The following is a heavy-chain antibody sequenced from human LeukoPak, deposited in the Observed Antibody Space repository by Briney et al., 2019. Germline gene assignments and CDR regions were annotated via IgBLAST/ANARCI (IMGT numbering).Heavy chain of an antibody. Sequence: GGSLRLSCAASGFTFDDYAMHWVRQAPGKGLEWVSGISWNSGSIGYADSVKGRFTISRDNAKNSLYLQMNSLRAEDTALYYCAKGMTTVTSWQDYWGQGTLVTVSS. V-gene: IGHV3-9*01. CDR3: AKGMTTVTSWQDY. D-gene: IGHD4-17*01. J-gene: IGHJ4*02. CDR2: ISWNSGSI. CDR1: GFTFDDYA.